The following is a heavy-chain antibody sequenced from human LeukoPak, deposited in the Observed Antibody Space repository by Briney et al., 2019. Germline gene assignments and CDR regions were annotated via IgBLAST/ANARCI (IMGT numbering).Heavy chain of an antibody. CDR3: ARDYCTNGVCFDYYYYGMDV. CDR2: ICNSSSYI. V-gene: IGHV3-21*01. J-gene: IGHJ6*02. Sequence: GGSLRLSCAASGFTFSSYSMNWVRQARGKGLEWVSSICNSSSYIYYADSVKGRFTISRDHAKNSLYLQMNSLRAEDTAVYYCARDYCTNGVCFDYYYYGMDVWGQGTTVTVSS. CDR1: GFTFSSYS. D-gene: IGHD2-8*01.